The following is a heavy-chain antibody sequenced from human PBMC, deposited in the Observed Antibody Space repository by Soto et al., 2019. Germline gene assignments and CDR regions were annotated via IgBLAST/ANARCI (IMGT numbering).Heavy chain of an antibody. J-gene: IGHJ4*02. V-gene: IGHV3-49*04. CDR3: TAAKLCPSLDVDY. Sequence: EVQLVESGGGLVQPGRSLRLSCTASGFTFGDYAMSWVRQAPGKGLEWVGFIRSKAYGGTTEYAASVKGRFTIPRDDSKSIAYLQMNSTITEDTAVYYCTAAKLCPSLDVDYRGQGTLVTVSS. CDR2: IRSKAYGGTT. D-gene: IGHD2-21*01. CDR1: GFTFGDYA.